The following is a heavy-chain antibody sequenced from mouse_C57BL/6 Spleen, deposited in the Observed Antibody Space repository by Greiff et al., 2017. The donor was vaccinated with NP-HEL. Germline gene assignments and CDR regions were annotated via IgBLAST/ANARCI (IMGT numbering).Heavy chain of an antibody. J-gene: IGHJ4*01. D-gene: IGHD3-2*02. V-gene: IGHV1-26*01. Sequence: LQQPGASVKISCKASGYTFTDYYMNWVKQSHGKSLEWIGDINPNNGGTSYNQKFKGKATLTVDKSSSTAYMELRSLTSEDSAVYYCAREAGHMDYWGQGTSVTVSS. CDR3: AREAGHMDY. CDR1: GYTFTDYY. CDR2: INPNNGGT.